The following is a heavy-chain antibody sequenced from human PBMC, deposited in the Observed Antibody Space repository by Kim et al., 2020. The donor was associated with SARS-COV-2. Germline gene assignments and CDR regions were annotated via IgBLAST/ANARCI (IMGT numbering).Heavy chain of an antibody. J-gene: IGHJ6*02. CDR1: GFTFDDYA. V-gene: IGHV3-9*03. D-gene: IGHD1-26*01. CDR3: ARELVYYYGMDV. Sequence: GGSLRLSCAASGFTFDDYAMHWVRQAPGKGLEWVSGISWNSGSIGYADSVKGRFTISRDNAKNSLYLQMNSLRAEDMALYYCARELVYYYGMDVWGQGTTVTVSS. CDR2: ISWNSGSI.